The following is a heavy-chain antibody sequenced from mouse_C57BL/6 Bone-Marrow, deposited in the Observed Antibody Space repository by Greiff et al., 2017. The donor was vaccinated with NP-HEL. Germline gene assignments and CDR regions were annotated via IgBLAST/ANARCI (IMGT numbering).Heavy chain of an antibody. J-gene: IGHJ3*01. Sequence: EVHLVESGEGLVKPGGSLKLSCAASGFTFSSYAMSWVRQTPEKRLEWVAYISSGGDYIYYADTVKGRFTISRDNARNTLYLQMSSLKSEDTAMYYCTRGSYDGFPYWGQGTLVTVSA. CDR2: ISSGGDYI. CDR1: GFTFSSYA. D-gene: IGHD2-3*01. CDR3: TRGSYDGFPY. V-gene: IGHV5-9-1*02.